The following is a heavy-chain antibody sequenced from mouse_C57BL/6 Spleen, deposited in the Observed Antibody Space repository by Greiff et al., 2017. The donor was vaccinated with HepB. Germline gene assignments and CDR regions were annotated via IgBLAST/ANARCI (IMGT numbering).Heavy chain of an antibody. Sequence: VQLKESGPGLVKPSQSLSLTCSVTGYSITSGYYWNWIRQFPGNKLEWMGYISYDGSNNYNPSLKNRISITRDTSKNQFFLKLNSVTTEDTATYYCARDTDDGYYYYAMDYWGQGTSVTVSS. D-gene: IGHD2-3*01. CDR3: ARDTDDGYYYYAMDY. CDR2: ISYDGSN. J-gene: IGHJ4*01. CDR1: GYSITSGYY. V-gene: IGHV3-6*01.